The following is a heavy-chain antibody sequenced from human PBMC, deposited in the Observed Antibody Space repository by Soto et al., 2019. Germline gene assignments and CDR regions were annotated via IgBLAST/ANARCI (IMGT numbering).Heavy chain of an antibody. Sequence: QVQLVQSGAEVKKPGASVKVSCKASGYTFTSYGISWVRQAPGQGLEWMGWISAYNGNTNYAQKLQGRVTMTTDTSKSTAYMELRSLRSDDTAVYYCERVYVDCSSTSCYLYFDYWGQGPLVTVSS. J-gene: IGHJ4*02. D-gene: IGHD2-2*01. CDR3: ERVYVDCSSTSCYLYFDY. CDR2: ISAYNGNT. CDR1: GYTFTSYG. V-gene: IGHV1-18*01.